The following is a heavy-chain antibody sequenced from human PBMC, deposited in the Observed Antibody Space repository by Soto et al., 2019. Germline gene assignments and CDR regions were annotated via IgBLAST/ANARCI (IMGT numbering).Heavy chain of an antibody. CDR3: ARGLGRGYDSRGSYYFDY. V-gene: IGHV4-34*01. D-gene: IGHD5-12*01. CDR2: INHSGST. CDR1: GGSFSGYY. J-gene: IGHJ4*02. Sequence: QVQLQRWGAGLLKPSETLSLTCAVYGGSFSGYYWSWIRQPPGKGLEWIGEINHSGSTNYNPSLKSRVTISVDTSKNQFSLKLSSVTASDTAVYYCARGLGRGYDSRGSYYFDYWGQGTLVTVSS.